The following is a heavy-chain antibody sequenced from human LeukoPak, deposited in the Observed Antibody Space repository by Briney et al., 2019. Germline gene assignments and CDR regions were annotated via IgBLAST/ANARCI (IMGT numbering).Heavy chain of an antibody. CDR2: IYSNNTT. V-gene: IGHV3-53*01. Sequence: GGSRRLSCAASGFTVSSNYMTWVRQAPGKGLEWVSVIYSNNTTFYADSVKGRFTISRDKSKNTLYLQMNSLRAEDTAVYYCAKGITVMMVAPGYWGQGTLVTVSS. D-gene: IGHD3-22*01. CDR1: GFTVSSNY. J-gene: IGHJ4*02. CDR3: AKGITVMMVAPGY.